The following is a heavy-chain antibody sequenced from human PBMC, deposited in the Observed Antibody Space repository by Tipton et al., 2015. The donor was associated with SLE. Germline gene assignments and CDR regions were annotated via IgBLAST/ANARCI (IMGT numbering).Heavy chain of an antibody. V-gene: IGHV4-39*07. Sequence: TLSLTCTVSGGSISNHYWGWIRQSPGQGLVWIGNIYFRGSTYYDPSLESRLTISVGTSQNQFSLKLTSVTAADTAVYYCARVTNYDFWSGSLPGYFDYWGQGILVTVSS. D-gene: IGHD3-3*01. CDR3: ARVTNYDFWSGSLPGYFDY. CDR2: IYFRGST. J-gene: IGHJ4*02. CDR1: GGSISNHY.